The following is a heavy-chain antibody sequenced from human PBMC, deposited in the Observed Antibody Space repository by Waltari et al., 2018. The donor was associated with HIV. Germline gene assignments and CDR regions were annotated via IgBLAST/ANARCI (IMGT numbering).Heavy chain of an antibody. V-gene: IGHV3-74*01. CDR1: GFTFSSSW. CDR2: INSDGSST. D-gene: IGHD4-4*01. J-gene: IGHJ6*02. Sequence: EVQLVESGGGLVQPGGSLRLSCAASGFTFSSSWMHWVRHAPGKGLVWVLRINSDGSSTSYADSVKGRFTISRDNAKNTLYLQMNSLRAEDTAVYYCARGSVRLQHYYGMDVWGQGTTVTVSS. CDR3: ARGSVRLQHYYGMDV.